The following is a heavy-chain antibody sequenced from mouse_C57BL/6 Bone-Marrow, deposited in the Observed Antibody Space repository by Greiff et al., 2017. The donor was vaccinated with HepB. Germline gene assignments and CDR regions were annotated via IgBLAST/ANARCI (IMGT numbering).Heavy chain of an antibody. CDR1: GYTFTDYY. V-gene: IGHV1-19*01. J-gene: IGHJ2*01. CDR3: ARTYYCGSSYPPLFDY. D-gene: IGHD1-1*01. CDR2: INPYNGGT. Sequence: EVQLQQSGPVLVKPGASVKMSCKASGYTFTDYYMNWVKQSHGKSLEWIGVINPYNGGTSYNQKFKGKATLTVDKSSSTAYMELNSLTSEDSAVYYCARTYYCGSSYPPLFDYWGQGTTLTVSS.